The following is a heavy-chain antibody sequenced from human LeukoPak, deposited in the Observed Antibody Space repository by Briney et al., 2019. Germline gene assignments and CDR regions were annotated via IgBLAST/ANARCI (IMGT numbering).Heavy chain of an antibody. J-gene: IGHJ1*01. CDR1: GYILTSYY. Sequence: ASVKVSCKASGYILTSYYMHWVRQAPGQGLEYMGRINTHNGATVYVQKFQGRLSMTSDTSLSAAYMELQNLRSEDTAIYYCARDHDYEGLKGNYWGRGTMVIV. CDR3: ARDHDYEGLKGNY. CDR2: INTHNGAT. D-gene: IGHD1-7*01. V-gene: IGHV1-2*06.